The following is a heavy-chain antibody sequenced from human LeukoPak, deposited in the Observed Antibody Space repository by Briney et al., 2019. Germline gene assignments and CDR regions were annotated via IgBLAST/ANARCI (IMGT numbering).Heavy chain of an antibody. CDR2: ISGSGGST. CDR3: ATHPGSTIPPFDY. D-gene: IGHD1-26*01. V-gene: IGHV3-23*01. CDR1: GFTFSSYS. J-gene: IGHJ4*02. Sequence: PGGSLRLSCSASGFTFSSYSMSWGRQAPGKGLEWVSAISGSGGSTYYADSVKGRFTISRDNSKNTLYLQMNSLRAEDTAVYYCATHPGSTIPPFDYWGQGTLVTVSS.